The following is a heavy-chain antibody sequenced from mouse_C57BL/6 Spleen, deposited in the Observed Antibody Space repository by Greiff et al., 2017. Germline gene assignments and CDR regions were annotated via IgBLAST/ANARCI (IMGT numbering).Heavy chain of an antibody. Sequence: QVQLQQPGAELVRPGSSVKLSCKASGYTFTSYWMHWVKQRPIQGLEWIGNIDPSDSETHYNQKFKDKATLTVDKSSSTAYMQLGSLTSEDSAVYYCARSYGSRNGMDYWGQGTSVTVSS. CDR3: ARSYGSRNGMDY. V-gene: IGHV1-52*01. J-gene: IGHJ4*01. CDR1: GYTFTSYW. CDR2: IDPSDSET. D-gene: IGHD1-1*01.